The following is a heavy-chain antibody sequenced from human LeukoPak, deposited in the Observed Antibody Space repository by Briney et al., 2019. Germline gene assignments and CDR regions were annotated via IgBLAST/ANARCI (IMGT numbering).Heavy chain of an antibody. J-gene: IGHJ4*02. Sequence: GGSLRLSCAASGFTFSNSRMHWVRQAPGKGLEWVSLISYDGSNKYYADSVKGRFTISRDNSKNTLYLQMDSLRAEDTAVYYCARGGYDSSGYYGQLDDWGQGTLVTVSS. D-gene: IGHD3-22*01. CDR1: GFTFSNSR. CDR2: ISYDGSNK. V-gene: IGHV3-30*04. CDR3: ARGGYDSSGYYGQLDD.